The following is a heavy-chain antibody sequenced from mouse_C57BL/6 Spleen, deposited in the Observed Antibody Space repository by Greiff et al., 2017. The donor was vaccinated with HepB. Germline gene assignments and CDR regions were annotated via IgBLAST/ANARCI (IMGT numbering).Heavy chain of an antibody. CDR3: ATNWVYAMDY. D-gene: IGHD4-1*02. V-gene: IGHV1-76*01. J-gene: IGHJ4*01. CDR2: IYPGSGNT. CDR1: GYTFTDYY. Sequence: QVQLQQSGAELVRPGASVKLSCKASGYTFTDYYINWVKQRPGQGLEWIARIYPGSGNTYYNEKFKGKATLTAEKSSSTAYMQLSSLTSEDSAVYFCATNWVYAMDYWGQGTSVTVSS.